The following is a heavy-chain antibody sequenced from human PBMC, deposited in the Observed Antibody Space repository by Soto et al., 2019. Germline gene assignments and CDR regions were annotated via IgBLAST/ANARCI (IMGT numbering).Heavy chain of an antibody. Sequence: EVQLVESGGGLVQPGGSLRLSCAASGFTFSSYWMSWVRQAPGKGLEWVANIKQDGSEKYYVDSVKGRFTISRDNAKNSLYMQMNSLRAEDTAVYYCARDGLTMVRGVIYPYFDYWGQGTLVTVSS. CDR3: ARDGLTMVRGVIYPYFDY. CDR2: IKQDGSEK. CDR1: GFTFSSYW. J-gene: IGHJ4*02. D-gene: IGHD3-10*01. V-gene: IGHV3-7*01.